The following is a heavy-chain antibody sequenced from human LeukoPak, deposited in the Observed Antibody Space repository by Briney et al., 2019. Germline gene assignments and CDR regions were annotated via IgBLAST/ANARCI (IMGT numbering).Heavy chain of an antibody. CDR3: AKGSSVPGHYNFDY. Sequence: PGGSLRLSCAASGFTFSSYGMHWVRQAPGKGLEWVAFIRYDGSNKYYADSVKGRFTISRDNSKNTLYLQMNSLRAEDTTVYFCAKGSSVPGHYNFDYWGQGTLVTVSS. J-gene: IGHJ4*02. CDR1: GFTFSSYG. CDR2: IRYDGSNK. D-gene: IGHD6-19*01. V-gene: IGHV3-30*02.